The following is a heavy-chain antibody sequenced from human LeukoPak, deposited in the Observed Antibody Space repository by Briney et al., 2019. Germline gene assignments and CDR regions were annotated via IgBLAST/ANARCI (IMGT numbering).Heavy chain of an antibody. CDR3: ARGGDYDFWSGYRRPNWFDP. J-gene: IGHJ5*02. Sequence: GGSLRLSCAASGFTFSSYGMHWVRQAPGKGLEWVAVIWYDGSNKYYADSVKGRFTISRDNSKNTLYLQVNSLRAEDTAVYYCARGGDYDFWSGYRRPNWFDPWGQGTLVTVSS. D-gene: IGHD3-3*01. CDR2: IWYDGSNK. V-gene: IGHV3-33*01. CDR1: GFTFSSYG.